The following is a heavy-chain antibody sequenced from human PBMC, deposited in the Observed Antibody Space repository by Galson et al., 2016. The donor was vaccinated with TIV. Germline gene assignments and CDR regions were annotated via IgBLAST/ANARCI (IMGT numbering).Heavy chain of an antibody. CDR3: ARRSTELGLDY. J-gene: IGHJ4*02. Sequence: QSGAEVKKPGESLKISCKASGYTFTTYWIGWVRQMPGKGLEWMGIIYPGDSETKYSPSFEGQVTISADKSNNTAYLHWSSLKASDSAIYYWARRSTELGLDYWGQGVLVTFSS. CDR2: IYPGDSET. CDR1: GYTFTTYW. V-gene: IGHV5-51*03. D-gene: IGHD2/OR15-2a*01.